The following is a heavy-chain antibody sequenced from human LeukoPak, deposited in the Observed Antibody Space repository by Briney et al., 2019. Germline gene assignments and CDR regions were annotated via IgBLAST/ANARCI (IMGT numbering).Heavy chain of an antibody. CDR3: ARKPSGYGDYVEDY. V-gene: IGHV3-30*02. Sequence: GGSLRLSCAASGFTFSSYGMHWIRQAPGKGLEWVAFIRYDGGDKYYADSVKGRFTISRDNSKKTLYLQTNSLRTEDTAVYYCARKPSGYGDYVEDYWGQGTLVTVSS. J-gene: IGHJ4*02. D-gene: IGHD4-17*01. CDR1: GFTFSSYG. CDR2: IRYDGGDK.